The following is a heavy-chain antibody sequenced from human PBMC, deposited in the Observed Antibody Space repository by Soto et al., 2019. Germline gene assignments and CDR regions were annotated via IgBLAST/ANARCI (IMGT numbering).Heavy chain of an antibody. CDR1: GGTFSSYA. CDR2: IIPIFGTA. Sequence: QVQLVQSGAEVKKPGSSVKVSCKASGGTFSSYAISWVRQAPGQGLEWMGGIIPIFGTANYAQKFQGRVQVTADESTRTAYMGMSSLRSEDTAVYYCARVRSMLTSWNDASQDYWGQGTLVTVSS. CDR3: ARVRSMLTSWNDASQDY. D-gene: IGHD1-1*01. V-gene: IGHV1-69*12. J-gene: IGHJ4*02.